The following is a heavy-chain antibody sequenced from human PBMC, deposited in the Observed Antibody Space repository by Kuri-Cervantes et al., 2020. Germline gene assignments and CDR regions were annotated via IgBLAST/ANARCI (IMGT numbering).Heavy chain of an antibody. Sequence: GGSLRLSCAASGFTVSSNYMSWVRQAPGKGLEWVSAISGSGGSTYYADSVKGRFTISRDNSKNTLYPQMNSLRAEDTAVYYCAKDMDPEYCSSTSCQDYYYYYMDVWGKGTTVTVSS. V-gene: IGHV3-23*01. CDR2: ISGSGGST. CDR1: GFTVSSNY. D-gene: IGHD2-2*01. J-gene: IGHJ6*03. CDR3: AKDMDPEYCSSTSCQDYYYYYMDV.